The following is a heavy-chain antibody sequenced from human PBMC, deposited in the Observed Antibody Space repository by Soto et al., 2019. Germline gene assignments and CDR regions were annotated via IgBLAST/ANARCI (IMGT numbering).Heavy chain of an antibody. Sequence: QVQLAQSGAEMTKPGSSVKVSCRASGGSFSDFAFSWVRQAPGQGLEWMGGIIPMFAATKYAQRLQDRVTITADESTNTVYLALNSLTSEDTAIYYCARGAIVAVPAALSSYHDYTNYRFDSWGQGTLSPSP. J-gene: IGHJ4*02. CDR1: GGSFSDFA. D-gene: IGHD2-15*01. CDR2: IIPMFAAT. CDR3: ARGAIVAVPAALSSYHDYTNYRFDS. V-gene: IGHV1-69*01.